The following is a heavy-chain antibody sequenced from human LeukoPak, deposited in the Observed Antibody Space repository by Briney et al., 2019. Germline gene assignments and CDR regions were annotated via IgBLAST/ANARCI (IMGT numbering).Heavy chain of an antibody. CDR2: IYYSGST. J-gene: IGHJ6*02. Sequence: SETLSLTCTVSGGSISSYYWSWIRQPPGKGLEWIGYIYYSGSTNYNPSLKSRVTISVDTSKNQFSLKLSSVTAADTAVYYCAGSASYYYYGMDVWGQGTTVTVSS. V-gene: IGHV4-59*01. CDR3: AGSASYYYYGMDV. CDR1: GGSISSYY.